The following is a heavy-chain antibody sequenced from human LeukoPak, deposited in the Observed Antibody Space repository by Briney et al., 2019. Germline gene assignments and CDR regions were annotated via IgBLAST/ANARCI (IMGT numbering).Heavy chain of an antibody. V-gene: IGHV3-23*01. D-gene: IGHD7-27*01. CDR1: GFTFSNYA. CDR2: IIESGGGT. J-gene: IGHJ4*02. CDR3: AKDYKVRSGEPPIDY. Sequence: PGGSLRLSCAASGFTFSNYAMSWIRQAPGKGLEWVSGIIESGGGTHYADSVKGRFTISRDNSRNTLYLQMISLRAEDTAVYYCAKDYKVRSGEPPIDYWGQGTLVTVSS.